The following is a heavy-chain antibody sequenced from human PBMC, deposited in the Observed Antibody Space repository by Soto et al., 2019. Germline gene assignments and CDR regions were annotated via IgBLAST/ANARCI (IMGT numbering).Heavy chain of an antibody. V-gene: IGHV4-39*01. Sequence: QPQLQESGPGLVKPSETLFLTCTVSGGSISSRSYFWGWIRQPPGKGLEWIGSVSYNVRTYYNPSLKSRFTMSVDTSKNQFFLKLSSVTATDTAVYYCARQAVDEGYSSGWYFDSWGQGTLVTVSS. CDR2: VSYNVRT. CDR3: ARQAVDEGYSSGWYFDS. D-gene: IGHD6-19*01. J-gene: IGHJ4*02. CDR1: GGSISSRSYF.